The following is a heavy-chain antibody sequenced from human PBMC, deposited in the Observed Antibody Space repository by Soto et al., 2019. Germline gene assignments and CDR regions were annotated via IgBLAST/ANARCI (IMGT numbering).Heavy chain of an antibody. J-gene: IGHJ6*02. CDR3: AVAAAGTNYYCMDV. Sequence: GASVKVSCKASGYTFTIYGISWVRQAPGQGLEWMGWISAYNVNTNYAQKVQGRVTITTDTSRSTAYMELRSLRSDDTAVYYCAVAAAGTNYYCMDVWRQGTTVTVSS. V-gene: IGHV1-18*04. D-gene: IGHD6-13*01. CDR2: ISAYNVNT. CDR1: GYTFTIYG.